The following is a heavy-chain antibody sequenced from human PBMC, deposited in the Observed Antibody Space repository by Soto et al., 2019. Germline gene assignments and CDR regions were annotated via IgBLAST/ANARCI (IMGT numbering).Heavy chain of an antibody. CDR2: FYYSGST. D-gene: IGHD6-19*01. CDR1: GVSITSSY. Sequence: QVQLQESGPGLVKPSETLSLTCTVSGVSITSSYWSWIRQPPGNGLEWIGYFYYSGSTYYNASLKSRVTISGDTSKNQFSLKLSSVTAADTAVYYCARQQWLELPFDDWGQGTLVTVSS. J-gene: IGHJ4*02. V-gene: IGHV4-59*01. CDR3: ARQQWLELPFDD.